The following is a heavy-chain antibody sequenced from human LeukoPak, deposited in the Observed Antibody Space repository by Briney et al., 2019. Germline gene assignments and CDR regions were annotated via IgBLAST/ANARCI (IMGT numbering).Heavy chain of an antibody. CDR2: INHSGST. CDR1: GGSFSGYY. CDR3: ARGGRWTKVCYFDY. Sequence: SETLSLTCAVYGGSFSGYYWSWLRQPPGKGLEWIGEINHSGSTNYNPSLKSRVTISVDTSKNQFSLKLSSVTAADTAVYYCARGGRWTKVCYFDYWGQGTLVTVSS. V-gene: IGHV4-34*01. J-gene: IGHJ4*02. D-gene: IGHD4-23*01.